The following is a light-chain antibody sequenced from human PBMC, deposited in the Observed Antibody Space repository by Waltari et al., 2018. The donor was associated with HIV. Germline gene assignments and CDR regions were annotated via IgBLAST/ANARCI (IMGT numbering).Light chain of an antibody. Sequence: DIQMTQSPSSLSASVGDRVTITCRACQGISNYLAWYQQKPGKVPKLLIYAASTLQSGVPSRFSGSGSGTDFTLTISSLQPEDVATYYCQKYNSAPRSFTFGPGTKVDIK. V-gene: IGKV1-27*01. CDR2: AAS. CDR3: QKYNSAPRSFT. CDR1: QGISNY. J-gene: IGKJ3*01.